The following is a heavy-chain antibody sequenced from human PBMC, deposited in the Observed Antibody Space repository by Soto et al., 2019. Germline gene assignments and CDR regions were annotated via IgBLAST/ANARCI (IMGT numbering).Heavy chain of an antibody. CDR2: ISGSGGST. CDR1: GFTFSSYA. CDR3: VKEGKMGVEGFDS. D-gene: IGHD1-26*01. V-gene: IGHV3-23*01. J-gene: IGHJ4*02. Sequence: PGGSLRLSCAASGFTFSSYAMSWVRQAPGKGLEWVSAISGSGGSTYYADSVKGRFTISRDNSKNTLYLQMNSLRAEDTAIYYCVKEGKMGVEGFDSWGQGTLVTVSS.